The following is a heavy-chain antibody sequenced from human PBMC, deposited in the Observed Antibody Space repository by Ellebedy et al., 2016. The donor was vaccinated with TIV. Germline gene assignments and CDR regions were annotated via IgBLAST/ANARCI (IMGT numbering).Heavy chain of an antibody. CDR3: ARGRSVGSHPFDN. CDR1: GYILTSYY. J-gene: IGHJ4*02. V-gene: IGHV1-46*01. Sequence: AASVKVSCKATGYILTSYYMHWVRQAPGQGLEWMGVMNPSGGTTLNPQKFQGRVKVTRDTSTSTIYMELSSLTSDDTAVSYCARGRSVGSHPFDNWGQGTLVTVSS. D-gene: IGHD1-26*01. CDR2: MNPSGGTT.